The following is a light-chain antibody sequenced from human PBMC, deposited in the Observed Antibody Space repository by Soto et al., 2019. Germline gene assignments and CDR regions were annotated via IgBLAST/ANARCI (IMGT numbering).Light chain of an antibody. CDR2: VAS. CDR1: QSINIY. Sequence: DIQMTQSPSSLSASVGDSVTITCRASQSINIYLSWYQQKPGKAPKLLINVASTLQGGVPSRFSGSGSGTEFTLAISSLQHEDSATYYCQQSFSTPQTFGGGTKVDIK. V-gene: IGKV1-39*01. CDR3: QQSFSTPQT. J-gene: IGKJ4*01.